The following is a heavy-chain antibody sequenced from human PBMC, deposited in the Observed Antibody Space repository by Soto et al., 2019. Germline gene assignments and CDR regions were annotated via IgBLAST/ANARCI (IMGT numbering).Heavy chain of an antibody. Sequence: SDTLSLTCTVSGGSISIYYWSWIRQPPGKGLEWIGYIYYSGSTNYNPSLKSRVTISVDTSKNQFSLKLSSVTAADTAVYYCATRYCSGGSCYGDEYYFDYWGQGTLVTVSS. V-gene: IGHV4-59*08. D-gene: IGHD2-15*01. J-gene: IGHJ4*02. CDR3: ATRYCSGGSCYGDEYYFDY. CDR2: IYYSGST. CDR1: GGSISIYY.